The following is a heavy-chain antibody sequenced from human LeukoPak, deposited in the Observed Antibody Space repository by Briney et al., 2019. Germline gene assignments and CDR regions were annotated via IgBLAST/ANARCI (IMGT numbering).Heavy chain of an antibody. CDR1: GFTVSSNY. CDR3: AKVGEREYYYDSSGPLDY. V-gene: IGHV3-23*01. J-gene: IGHJ4*02. Sequence: GSLRLSCAASGFTVSSNYMNWVRQAPGKGLEWVSAISGSGGSTYYADSVKGRFTISRDNSKNTLYLQMNSLRAEDTAVYYCAKVGEREYYYDSSGPLDYWGQGTLVTVSS. CDR2: ISGSGGST. D-gene: IGHD3-22*01.